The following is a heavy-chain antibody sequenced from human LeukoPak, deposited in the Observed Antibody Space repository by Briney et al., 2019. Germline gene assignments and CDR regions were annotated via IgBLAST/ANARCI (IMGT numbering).Heavy chain of an antibody. CDR1: GGTXSSYA. CDR2: IIPIFGTA. CDR3: AGGHDPLYNWFDP. Sequence: SVKVSCKASGGTXSSYAISWVRQAPGQGLEWMGGIIPIFGTANYAQKFQGRVTITADESTSTAYMELSSLRSEDTAVYYCAGGHDPLYNWFDPWGQGTLVTVSS. J-gene: IGHJ5*02. D-gene: IGHD2-15*01. V-gene: IGHV1-69*13.